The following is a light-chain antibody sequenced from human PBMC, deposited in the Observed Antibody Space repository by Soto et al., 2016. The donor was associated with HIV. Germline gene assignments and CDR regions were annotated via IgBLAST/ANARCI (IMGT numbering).Light chain of an antibody. CDR2: DDS. J-gene: IGLJ2*01. Sequence: SYELTQPPSLSVAPRKTARITCGGDNVGSKSVHWYQQKTGQAPVLVVYDDSDRPSGIPERFSGSNSGDTATLTISRVEAGDEADYYCQVWDVSSDHVVFGGRDQA. V-gene: IGLV3-21*03. CDR1: NVGSKS. CDR3: QVWDVSSDHVV.